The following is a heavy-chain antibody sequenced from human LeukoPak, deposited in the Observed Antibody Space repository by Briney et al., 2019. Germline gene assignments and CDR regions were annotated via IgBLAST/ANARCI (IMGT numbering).Heavy chain of an antibody. Sequence: ASVKVSCKASGYTFTGYYMHWVRQAPGQGLEWMGWISPNSGGTNYAQKFQGRVTMTRDTSISTAYMELSRLRSDDTAVYYCARVSGYSGYDDFDYWGQGTLVTVSS. CDR1: GYTFTGYY. V-gene: IGHV1-2*02. D-gene: IGHD5-12*01. J-gene: IGHJ4*02. CDR2: ISPNSGGT. CDR3: ARVSGYSGYDDFDY.